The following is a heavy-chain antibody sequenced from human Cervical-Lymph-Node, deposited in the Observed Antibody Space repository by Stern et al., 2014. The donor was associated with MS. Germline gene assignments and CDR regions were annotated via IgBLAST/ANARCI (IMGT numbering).Heavy chain of an antibody. CDR2: ADPNDGQS. D-gene: IGHD2/OR15-2a*01. Sequence: FQLVQSGTEVKKPGATVKISCKVSGYTFTHYYVPWVKQAPGKGLEWMGLADPNDGQSLYADQFRGRVTITADTSTETSYMELASLKSEDTAVYYCATKAFQSWGQGTLVIVSP. CDR3: ATKAFQS. CDR1: GYTFTHYY. V-gene: IGHV1-69-2*01. J-gene: IGHJ1*01.